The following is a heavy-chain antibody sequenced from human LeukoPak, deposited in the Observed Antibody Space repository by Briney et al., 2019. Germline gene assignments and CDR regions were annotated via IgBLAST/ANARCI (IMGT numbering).Heavy chain of an antibody. V-gene: IGHV1-8*03. Sequence: ASVKVSCKASGYTFTSCDINWVRQATGQGLEWMGWMNPNSGNTGYAQKFQGRVTITRNTSISTAYMELSSLRSEDTAVYYCARGRGKRFLEWLSRYYYMDVWGKGTTVTVSS. D-gene: IGHD3-3*01. CDR3: ARGRGKRFLEWLSRYYYMDV. CDR1: GYTFTSCD. J-gene: IGHJ6*03. CDR2: MNPNSGNT.